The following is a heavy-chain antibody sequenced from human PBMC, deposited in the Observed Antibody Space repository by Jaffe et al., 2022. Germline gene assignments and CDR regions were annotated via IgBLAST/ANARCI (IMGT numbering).Heavy chain of an antibody. CDR1: GLTFSRYW. V-gene: IGHV3-7*01. CDR2: IKEDGSHQ. D-gene: IGHD3-3*01. Sequence: EVQLVESGGGLVQPGGSLRLSCTASGLTFSRYWMSWVRQAPGKGLEWVANIKEDGSHQNYADSVKGRFTISRDNDKNSLYLQMHSLRGDDTAVYYCAKELSWSGRDYWGQGTLVTVSS. J-gene: IGHJ4*02. CDR3: AKELSWSGRDY.